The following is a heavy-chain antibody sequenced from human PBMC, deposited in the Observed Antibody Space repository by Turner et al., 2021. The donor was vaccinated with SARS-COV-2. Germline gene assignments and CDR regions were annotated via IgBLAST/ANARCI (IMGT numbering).Heavy chain of an antibody. CDR1: GFTFSSYE. J-gene: IGHJ5*02. CDR2: ISSSGSTI. CDR3: ARAASFLNWFDP. Sequence: EVQLVDSGGGLVQPGGSLRLSFPASGFTFSSYEMNWVRQAPGKGLEWVSYISSSGSTIYYADSVKGRFTISRDNAKNALYLQMNSLRAEDTAIYYCARAASFLNWFDPWGRGTLVTGSS. V-gene: IGHV3-48*03.